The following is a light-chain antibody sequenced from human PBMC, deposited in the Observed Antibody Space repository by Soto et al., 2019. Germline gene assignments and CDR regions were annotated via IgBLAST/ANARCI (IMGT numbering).Light chain of an antibody. Sequence: QSALTQPASVSGSPGQSITISCTGTSSDVGGYNYVSWYQQHPGKAPKLMIYEVSNRPSGVANRFSGSKSGNTASLTISGLLAADEADYYCSSYSSGSTPWVFGGGTKLTVL. CDR2: EVS. J-gene: IGLJ3*02. CDR3: SSYSSGSTPWV. CDR1: SSDVGGYNY. V-gene: IGLV2-14*01.